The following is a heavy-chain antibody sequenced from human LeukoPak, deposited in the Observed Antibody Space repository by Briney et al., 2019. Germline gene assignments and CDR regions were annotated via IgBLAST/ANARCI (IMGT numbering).Heavy chain of an antibody. CDR1: GYTFTSYG. D-gene: IGHD3-10*01. J-gene: IGHJ5*02. CDR2: ISAYNGNT. V-gene: IGHV1-18*04. CDR3: ARLWGLLWFGELYWFDP. Sequence: ASVKVSCKASGYTFTSYGISWVRQASGQGLEWMGWISAYNGNTNYAQKLQGRVTMTTDTSTSTAYMELRSLRSDDTAVYYCARLWGLLWFGELYWFDPWGQGTLVTVSS.